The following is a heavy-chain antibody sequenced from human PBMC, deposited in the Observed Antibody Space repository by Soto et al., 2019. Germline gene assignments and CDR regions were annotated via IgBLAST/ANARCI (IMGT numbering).Heavy chain of an antibody. D-gene: IGHD2-2*01. J-gene: IGHJ4*02. CDR1: GFTFDDYA. V-gene: IGHV3-9*01. CDR2: INWNSGSI. CDR3: AKGGQLLTEGGGY. Sequence: EVQLVESGGGLVQPGRSLRLSCAASGFTFDDYAMHWVRQAPGKGLEWVSGINWNSGSIGYADSVKGRFTISRDNAKNSLYLQMNRLRAEDTALYYCAKGGQLLTEGGGYWGQGTLVTVSS.